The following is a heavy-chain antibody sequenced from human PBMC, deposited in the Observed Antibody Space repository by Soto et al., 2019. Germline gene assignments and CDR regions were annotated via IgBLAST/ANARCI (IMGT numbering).Heavy chain of an antibody. J-gene: IGHJ5*02. CDR3: AKEIVTAGGNNYFDP. D-gene: IGHD2-21*02. Sequence: SETLSLTCGVSGGTVASSHWWSWVRQSPGRGLEWIGNVYHTGDTNFNPSLQSRVTFSVDKSNNQFSLRLTSVTAADTAVYFCAKEIVTAGGNNYFDPWGPGTLVTVSS. CDR1: GGTVASSHW. V-gene: IGHV4-4*02. CDR2: VYHTGDT.